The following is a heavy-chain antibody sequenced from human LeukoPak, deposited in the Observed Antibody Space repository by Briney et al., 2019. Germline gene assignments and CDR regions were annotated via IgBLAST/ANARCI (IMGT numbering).Heavy chain of an antibody. D-gene: IGHD5-12*01. CDR1: GGSISSYY. Sequence: SETLSLTCSVSGGSISSYYWSWIRQPPGKGLEWLAFIYTDGSTNYNPSLKSRVTISVDTSSNQFSLKLSSVTAADTAVYFCAKTGNGYDPLYYYYYMDVWGKGTRSPSP. J-gene: IGHJ6*03. V-gene: IGHV4-4*09. CDR3: AKTGNGYDPLYYYYYMDV. CDR2: IYTDGST.